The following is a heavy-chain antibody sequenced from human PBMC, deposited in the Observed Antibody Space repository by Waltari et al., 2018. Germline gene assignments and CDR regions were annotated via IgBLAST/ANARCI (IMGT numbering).Heavy chain of an antibody. Sequence: QVQLQQWGAGLLKPSETLSLTCAVYGGSFSGYYWSWIRQPPGKGLEWIGEINHSGSTNYTPSLKSRVTISVDTSKNQFSLKLSSVTAADTAVYYCARAARVATIKGRYYYMDVWGKGTTVTVSS. V-gene: IGHV4-34*01. CDR1: GGSFSGYY. CDR2: INHSGST. J-gene: IGHJ6*03. CDR3: ARAARVATIKGRYYYMDV. D-gene: IGHD5-12*01.